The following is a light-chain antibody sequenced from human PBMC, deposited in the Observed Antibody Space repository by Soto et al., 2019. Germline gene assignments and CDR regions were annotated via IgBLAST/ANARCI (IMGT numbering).Light chain of an antibody. V-gene: IGKV3-20*01. CDR3: QQYGSSLGVT. J-gene: IGKJ4*01. CDR2: GAS. Sequence: IVLTQSPATLSVSPGERATLSCRASQSVSSSYLAWYQQKPGQAPRLLIYGASSRATGIPDRFSGSGSGTDFTLTISRLEPEDFAVYYCQQYGSSLGVTFGGGTKV. CDR1: QSVSSSY.